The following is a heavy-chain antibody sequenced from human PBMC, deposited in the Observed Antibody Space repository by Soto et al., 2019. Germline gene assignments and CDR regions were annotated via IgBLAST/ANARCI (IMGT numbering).Heavy chain of an antibody. CDR1: GFTFSSYG. V-gene: IGHV3-9*01. CDR2: ISWNSGSI. J-gene: IGHJ4*02. Sequence: SLRLSCAASGFTFSSYGMHWVRQAPGKGLEWVSGISWNSGSIGYADSVKGRFTISRDNAKNSLYLQMNSLRAEDTALYYCAKDTGLAARLIDYWGQGTLVTVSS. CDR3: AKDTGLAARLIDY. D-gene: IGHD6-6*01.